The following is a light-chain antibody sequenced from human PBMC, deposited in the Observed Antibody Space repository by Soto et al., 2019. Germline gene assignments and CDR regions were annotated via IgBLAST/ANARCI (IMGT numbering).Light chain of an antibody. V-gene: IGKV3-20*01. Sequence: EIVMTQSPATLSVSQGERATLSCRASQSVSSNLAWYQHKPGQAPRLLIYGASTRATGVPDRFSGSGSGTDFTLTITRLEPDDSAVYYCQQHGISHITFGQGTRLEI. CDR3: QQHGISHIT. J-gene: IGKJ5*01. CDR1: QSVSSN. CDR2: GAS.